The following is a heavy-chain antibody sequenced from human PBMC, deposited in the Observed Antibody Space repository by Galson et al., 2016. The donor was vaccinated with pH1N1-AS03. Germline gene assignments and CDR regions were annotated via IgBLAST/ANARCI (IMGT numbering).Heavy chain of an antibody. CDR2: IRSKTYGGTT. CDR1: GFTFGDYP. Sequence: SLRLSCAASGFTFGDYPLTWFRQAPGKGLEWVGFIRSKTYGGTTEYAASVKGRFTISRDGSKSIAYLQMNSLKTEDTAVYYCARARTSPGSLAGVGFDIWGQGTMVTVSS. V-gene: IGHV3-49*01. CDR3: ARARTSPGSLAGVGFDI. J-gene: IGHJ3*02.